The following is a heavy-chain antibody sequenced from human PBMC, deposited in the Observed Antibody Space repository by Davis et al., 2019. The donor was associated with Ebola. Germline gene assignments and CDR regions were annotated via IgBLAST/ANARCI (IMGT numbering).Heavy chain of an antibody. CDR2: ISPKLGTT. Sequence: SVKVSCKASGCTFSDYVFSWVRQAPGQGLEWPGGISPKLGTTDFRQNLQDRMTITADESASTAYMELRSLTSEDTAVYYCAICLTNWGQGTLVSVSS. CDR1: GCTFSDYV. CDR3: AICLTN. J-gene: IGHJ4*02. D-gene: IGHD2-21*01. V-gene: IGHV1-69*13.